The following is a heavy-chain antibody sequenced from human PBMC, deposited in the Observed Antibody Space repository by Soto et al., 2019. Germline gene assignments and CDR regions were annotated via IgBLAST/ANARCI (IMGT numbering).Heavy chain of an antibody. Sequence: QVQLVQSGAEVKKPGSSVKVSCKASGGTFSSYAISWVRQAPGQGLEWMGGIIPIFGTANYAQKFQGRVTITADESTSTAYVELSSMRSEDTAVYYCARVDSSGYYYFLGAFDIWGQGTMVTVSS. CDR3: ARVDSSGYYYFLGAFDI. CDR2: IIPIFGTA. V-gene: IGHV1-69*01. D-gene: IGHD3-22*01. J-gene: IGHJ3*02. CDR1: GGTFSSYA.